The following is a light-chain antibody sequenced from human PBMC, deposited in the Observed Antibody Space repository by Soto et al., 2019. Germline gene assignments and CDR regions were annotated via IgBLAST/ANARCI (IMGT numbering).Light chain of an antibody. J-gene: IGKJ4*01. CDR1: QSVSRNY. CDR2: GAS. CDR3: QQRGNWPS. V-gene: IGKV3D-20*02. Sequence: EFVLTQSPGTLSLSPGERATLSCRASQSVSRNYLAWYQKKPGQAPRLLIYGASARATAIPDRFSGSGSGTDFTLTISSLEPEDFALYYCQQRGNWPSFGGGTKVDI.